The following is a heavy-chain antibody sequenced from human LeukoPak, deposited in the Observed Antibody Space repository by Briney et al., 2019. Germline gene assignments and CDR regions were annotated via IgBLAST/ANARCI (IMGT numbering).Heavy chain of an antibody. CDR1: GGSISSYY. CDR3: ARGLDFYAFDI. V-gene: IGHV4-59*01. J-gene: IGHJ3*02. Sequence: SETLSLTCTVSGGSISSYYWSWIRQPPGKGLEWIGYIYYSGSTNYNPSLKSRVTISVDTSKNQFSLKLSSVTAADTAVYYCARGLDFYAFDIWGQGTMVTASS. CDR2: IYYSGST. D-gene: IGHD3-9*01.